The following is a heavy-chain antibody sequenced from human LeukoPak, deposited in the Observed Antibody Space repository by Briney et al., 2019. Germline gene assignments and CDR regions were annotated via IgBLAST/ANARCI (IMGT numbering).Heavy chain of an antibody. CDR3: ARHLYYYDDIDL. V-gene: IGHV4-59*08. J-gene: IGHJ5*02. D-gene: IGHD3-22*01. CDR2: VYYSGST. Sequence: PSETLSLTCAVSGDSMRGYYWSRIRQPPGEALEWIGYVYYSGSTNYNPSLKSRVTMSVDTSKSQFSLMLTSVTAADTAVYYCARHLYYYDDIDLWGQGTLVTVSS. CDR1: GDSMRGYY.